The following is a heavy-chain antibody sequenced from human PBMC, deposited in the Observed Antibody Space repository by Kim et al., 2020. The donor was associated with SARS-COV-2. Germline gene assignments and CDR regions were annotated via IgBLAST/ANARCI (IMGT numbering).Heavy chain of an antibody. D-gene: IGHD2-21*01. CDR3: AREFPTSTYFDY. J-gene: IGHJ4*02. Sequence: YTQKFQGRLTVTRDTSTSTVYMELSSLRSEDTALYYCAREFPTSTYFDYWGQGILVTVSS. V-gene: IGHV1-46*01.